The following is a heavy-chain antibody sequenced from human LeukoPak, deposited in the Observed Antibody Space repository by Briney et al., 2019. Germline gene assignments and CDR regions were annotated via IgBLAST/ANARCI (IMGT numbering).Heavy chain of an antibody. V-gene: IGHV3-23*01. CDR1: GLTFSSYA. CDR2: ISGSGGST. J-gene: IGHJ4*02. Sequence: GRSLRLSCAASGLTFSSYAMSWVRQAPGKGLEWVSAISGSGGSTYYADSVKGRFTISRDNSKNTLYLQMNSLRAEDTAVYYCAKVEDYDFWSGYYNSNFDYWGQGTLVTVSS. D-gene: IGHD3-3*01. CDR3: AKVEDYDFWSGYYNSNFDY.